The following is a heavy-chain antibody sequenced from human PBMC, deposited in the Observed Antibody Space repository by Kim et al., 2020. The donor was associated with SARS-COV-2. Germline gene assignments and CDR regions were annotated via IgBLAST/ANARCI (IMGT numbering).Heavy chain of an antibody. J-gene: IGHJ4*02. CDR3: AIVGGWPGYFDY. Sequence: NYAQKRQGRVTMTTDTSTSTAYSELRSLRSADTAVYYCAIVGGWPGYFDYWGQGTLVTVSS. D-gene: IGHD2-15*01. V-gene: IGHV1-18*01.